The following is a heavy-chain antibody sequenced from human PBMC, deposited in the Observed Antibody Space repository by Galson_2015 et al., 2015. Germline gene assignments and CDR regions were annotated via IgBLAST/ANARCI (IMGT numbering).Heavy chain of an antibody. V-gene: IGHV5-51*01. CDR2: IYPGDSDT. J-gene: IGHJ3*02. Sequence: QSGAEVKKPGESLQISCKGSGSSFTTYGIGWVRQMPGKGLEWMAIIYPGDSDTRYSPSFQGQVTISADKSISTAYLQWSSLKASDTAMYYCARVYFYGSGSYYTADVFDTWGQGTMVIVSS. CDR3: ARVYFYGSGSYYTADVFDT. CDR1: GSSFTTYG. D-gene: IGHD3-10*01.